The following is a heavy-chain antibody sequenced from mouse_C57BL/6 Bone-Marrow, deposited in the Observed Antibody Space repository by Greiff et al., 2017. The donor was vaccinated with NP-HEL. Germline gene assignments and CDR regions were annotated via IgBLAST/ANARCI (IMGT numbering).Heavy chain of an antibody. CDR2: IRRKSSNYAT. CDR3: VREGSNRYYAMDY. J-gene: IGHJ4*01. V-gene: IGHV10-3*01. Sequence: EVKLMESGGGLVQPKGSLKLSCAASGFTFNTYAMHWVRQAPGKGLEWVARIRRKSSNYATYYADSVKDRFNITRDDSQSRLYLQMNNLKTEDTAMYYCVREGSNRYYAMDYWGQGTSVTVSS. CDR1: GFTFNTYA. D-gene: IGHD2-5*01.